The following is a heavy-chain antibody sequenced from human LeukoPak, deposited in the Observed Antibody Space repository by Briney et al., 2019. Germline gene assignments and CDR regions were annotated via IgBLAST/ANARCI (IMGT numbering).Heavy chain of an antibody. V-gene: IGHV4-30-4*01. CDR1: GGSISSGDYY. D-gene: IGHD3-10*01. CDR2: IYYSGST. J-gene: IGHJ5*02. CDR3: ARYYYGSGSYFGDSDNWFDP. Sequence: PSQTLSLTCSVSGGSISSGDYYWSWIRQPPGKGLEWIGYIYYSGSTYYNPSLKSRVTISVDTSKHQFSLKLSSVTAADTAVYYCARYYYGSGSYFGDSDNWFDPWGQGTLVTVSS.